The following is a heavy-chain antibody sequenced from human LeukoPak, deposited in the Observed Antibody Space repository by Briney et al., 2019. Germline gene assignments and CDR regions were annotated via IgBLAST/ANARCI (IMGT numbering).Heavy chain of an antibody. CDR1: GGSISSGGYY. D-gene: IGHD3-9*01. Sequence: SETLSLTCAVSGGSISSGGYYWSWIRQHPGKGLEWIGYIYYSGSTYYNPSLKSRVTISVDTSKNQFSLKLSSVTAADTAVYYCARARGNYDILTGYYSPDADFDYWGQGTLVTVSS. V-gene: IGHV4-31*11. J-gene: IGHJ4*02. CDR3: ARARGNYDILTGYYSPDADFDY. CDR2: IYYSGST.